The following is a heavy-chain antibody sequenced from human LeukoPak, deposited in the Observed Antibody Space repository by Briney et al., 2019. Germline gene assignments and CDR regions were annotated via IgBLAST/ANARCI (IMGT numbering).Heavy chain of an antibody. Sequence: ASVKVSCKASGYTFTGYYMHWVRQAPGQGLEWMGIINPSGGSTSYAQKFQGRVTMTRDMSASTVYMELSSLRSEDTAVYYCARGAYYYDSSGYYPRRAFDIWGQGTMVTVSS. CDR2: INPSGGST. D-gene: IGHD3-22*01. CDR3: ARGAYYYDSSGYYPRRAFDI. CDR1: GYTFTGYY. V-gene: IGHV1-46*01. J-gene: IGHJ3*02.